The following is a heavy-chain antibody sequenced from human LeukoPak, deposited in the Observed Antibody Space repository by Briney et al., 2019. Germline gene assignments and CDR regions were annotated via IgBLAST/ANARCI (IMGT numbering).Heavy chain of an antibody. Sequence: ASVKVSCKASGYTFASYYMHWARQAPGQGLEWMGVINPSGGSTTYAQKFQGRVTMTRDTSTITVYMELSSLRSEDTAMYYCARDLTNGGAFDIWGQGTMVTVSS. J-gene: IGHJ3*02. CDR1: GYTFASYY. V-gene: IGHV1-46*01. D-gene: IGHD1-1*01. CDR2: INPSGGST. CDR3: ARDLTNGGAFDI.